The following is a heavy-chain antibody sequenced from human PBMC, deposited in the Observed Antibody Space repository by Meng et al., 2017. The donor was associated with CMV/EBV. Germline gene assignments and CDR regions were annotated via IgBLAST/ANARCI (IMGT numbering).Heavy chain of an antibody. Sequence: EWGAFGGGLVPPGWSLRLSFTASGFSVNCNYMSWVRQAPGKGLEWISIIYGSGNTYYGDSVKGRFTISRDNFRTTLYLQMNSLRAEDTAVYYCAREIPQAWASWGQGTLVTVSS. J-gene: IGHJ5*02. V-gene: IGHV3-66*01. CDR2: IYGSGNT. CDR1: GFSVNCNY. CDR3: AREIPQAWAS. D-gene: IGHD2-21*01.